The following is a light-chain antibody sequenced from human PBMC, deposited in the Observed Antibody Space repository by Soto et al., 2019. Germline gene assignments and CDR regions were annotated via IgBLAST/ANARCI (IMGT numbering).Light chain of an antibody. J-gene: IGKJ4*01. Sequence: EIVMTQSPGTLSVSPGERATLSCRASQSVSSNLAWYQQKRGQAPRLLIYGASTRATGLPDRISGSGSGTEFTLTISSLQSEDSALYYCQQYNDWPLTFGGGTKVEIK. V-gene: IGKV3-15*01. CDR1: QSVSSN. CDR2: GAS. CDR3: QQYNDWPLT.